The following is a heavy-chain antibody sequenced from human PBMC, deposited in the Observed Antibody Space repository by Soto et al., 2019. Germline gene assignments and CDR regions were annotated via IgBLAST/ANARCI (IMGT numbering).Heavy chain of an antibody. Sequence: GGSLRLSCAASGFTFSSYAMHWVRQAPGKGLEWVAVISYDGSNKYYADSVKGRFTISRDNSKNTLYLQMNSLRAEDTAVYYCARGDYYGSGRDPEPIDYWGQGTLVTVSS. J-gene: IGHJ4*02. D-gene: IGHD3-10*01. CDR2: ISYDGSNK. V-gene: IGHV3-30-3*01. CDR3: ARGDYYGSGRDPEPIDY. CDR1: GFTFSSYA.